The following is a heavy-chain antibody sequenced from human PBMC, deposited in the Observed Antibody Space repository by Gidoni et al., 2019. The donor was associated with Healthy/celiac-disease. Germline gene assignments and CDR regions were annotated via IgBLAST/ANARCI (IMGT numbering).Heavy chain of an antibody. J-gene: IGHJ4*02. V-gene: IGHV3-15*01. D-gene: IGHD2-15*01. CDR3: TTGVVVVVAATPNFDY. CDR1: GFTFSNAW. CDR2: IKSKTDGGTT. Sequence: EVQLVESGGGLVKPGGSLRLSCAASGFTFSNAWMSWVRQAPGKGLEWVGRIKSKTDGGTTDYAAPVKGRFTISRDDSKNTLYLQMNSLKTEDTAVYYCTTGVVVVVAATPNFDYWGQGTLVTVSS.